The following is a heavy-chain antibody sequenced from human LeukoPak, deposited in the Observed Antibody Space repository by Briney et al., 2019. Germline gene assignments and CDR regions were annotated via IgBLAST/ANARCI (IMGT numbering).Heavy chain of an antibody. J-gene: IGHJ4*02. D-gene: IGHD6-13*01. CDR2: IYYSGSA. CDR3: ARDSWFDY. Sequence: SETLSLTCTVSGGSISSGGYYWSWIRQHPGKGLEWIGYIYYSGSAYYNPSLKGRLTISVDTSKNQFSLKLSSVTAADTAVYYCARDSWFDYWGQGTLVTVSS. CDR1: GGSISSGGYY. V-gene: IGHV4-31*03.